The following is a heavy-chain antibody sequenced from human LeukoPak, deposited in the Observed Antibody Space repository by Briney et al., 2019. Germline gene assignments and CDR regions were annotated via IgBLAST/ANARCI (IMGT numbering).Heavy chain of an antibody. D-gene: IGHD3-10*01. V-gene: IGHV4-59*12. Sequence: SETLSLTCTVSGGSISSYYWSWIRQPPGKGLEWIGYIYYSGSTNYNPSLKSRVTISVDTSKNQFSLKLSSVTAADTAVYYCARGKSKLNYYYGSGSYYFFDYWGQGTLVTVSS. CDR2: IYYSGST. CDR3: ARGKSKLNYYYGSGSYYFFDY. CDR1: GGSISSYY. J-gene: IGHJ4*02.